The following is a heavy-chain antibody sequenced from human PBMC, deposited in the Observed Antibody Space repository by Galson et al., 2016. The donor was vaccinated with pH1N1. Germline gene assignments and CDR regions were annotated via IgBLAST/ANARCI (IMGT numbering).Heavy chain of an antibody. D-gene: IGHD4-11*01. Sequence: SLRLSCAASGFTFRSYAMHWVRQAPGKGLEWVAVISYDGSNKYYAESVKGRFTIARDNSKNMLYVQMNSLRVEDTAVYYCARDPVDYPSYYYFYGLNVWGQGTTVAVPS. V-gene: IGHV3-30-3*01. CDR1: GFTFRSYA. CDR2: ISYDGSNK. CDR3: ARDPVDYPSYYYFYGLNV. J-gene: IGHJ6*02.